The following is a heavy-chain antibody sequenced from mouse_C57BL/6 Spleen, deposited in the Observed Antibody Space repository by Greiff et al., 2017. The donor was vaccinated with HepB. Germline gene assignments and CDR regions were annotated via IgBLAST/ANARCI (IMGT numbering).Heavy chain of an antibody. CDR3: ARYDSNYGYFDV. J-gene: IGHJ1*03. V-gene: IGHV1-69*01. CDR1: GYTFTSYW. D-gene: IGHD2-5*01. Sequence: QVQLQQPGAELVMPGASVKLSCKASGYTFTSYWMHWVKQRPGQGLEWIGEIDPSDSYTNYNQKFKGKSTLTVDKSSSTAYMQLSSLTSEDSVVYYCARYDSNYGYFDVWGTGTTVTVSS. CDR2: IDPSDSYT.